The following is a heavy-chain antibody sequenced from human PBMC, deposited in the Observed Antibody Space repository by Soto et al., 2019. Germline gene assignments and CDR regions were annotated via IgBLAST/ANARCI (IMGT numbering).Heavy chain of an antibody. Sequence: SETLSLTCTVSGGSISSFYWRWIRQPPGKGLEWIGDIYYSGSTNYNPSLKSRVTMSVDTSKNQFSLNLSSVTAADTAVYYCAREGYGDYAGYWGQGTLVTVSS. V-gene: IGHV4-59*01. D-gene: IGHD4-17*01. CDR1: GGSISSFY. CDR2: IYYSGST. CDR3: AREGYGDYAGY. J-gene: IGHJ4*02.